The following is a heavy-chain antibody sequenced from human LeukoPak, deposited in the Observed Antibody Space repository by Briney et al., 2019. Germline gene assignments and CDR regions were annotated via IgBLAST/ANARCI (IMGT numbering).Heavy chain of an antibody. CDR1: GGIFRTYA. CDR2: VIPFFGSP. CDR3: ARGAGLLWFGELFRRGSYGMDV. V-gene: IGHV1-69*05. D-gene: IGHD3-10*01. J-gene: IGHJ6*02. Sequence: SVKVSCKALGGIFRTYAITWLRQAPGQGLEWIGGVIPFFGSPNYAQKFQGRVTITTDESTTTTYMELSRLRSDDTAVYYCARGAGLLWFGELFRRGSYGMDVWGQGTTVTVSS.